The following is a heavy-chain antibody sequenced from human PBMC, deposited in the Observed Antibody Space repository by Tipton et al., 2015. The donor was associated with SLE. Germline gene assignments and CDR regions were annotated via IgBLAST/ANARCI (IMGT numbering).Heavy chain of an antibody. Sequence: SLRLSCAASGFTFSSYSMNWVRQAPGKGLEWVANIKQDGSEKYYVDSVKGRFTISRDNAKNSLYLQMNSLRAEDTAVYYCARDAGAPGAFDIWGQGTMVTVSS. CDR3: ARDAGAPGAFDI. J-gene: IGHJ3*02. D-gene: IGHD3-10*01. CDR1: GFTFSSYS. V-gene: IGHV3-7*01. CDR2: IKQDGSEK.